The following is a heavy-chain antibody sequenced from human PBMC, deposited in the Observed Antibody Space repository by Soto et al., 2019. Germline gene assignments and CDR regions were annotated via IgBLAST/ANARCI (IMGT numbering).Heavy chain of an antibody. V-gene: IGHV3-23*01. J-gene: IGHJ5*02. CDR3: ANFIVVGGENSFDP. D-gene: IGHD2-15*01. CDR1: GFIFSSYA. CDR2: ISARGGGT. Sequence: EVQLLESGGGLVQPGGSLRLSCAASGFIFSSYAMNWVRQAPGKGLEWVSSISARGGGTYYADSVKGRFTISRDNAKNTPYLQMHSVRAEDTAKYYSANFIVVGGENSFDPWGQGNQVTVSS.